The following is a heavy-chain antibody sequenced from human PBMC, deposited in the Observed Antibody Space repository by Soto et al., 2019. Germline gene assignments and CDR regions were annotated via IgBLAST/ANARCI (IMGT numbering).Heavy chain of an antibody. CDR2: ISTYNANT. CDR1: GYIFSNYG. CDR3: ARERDGSSWSSAESLQY. D-gene: IGHD6-13*01. Sequence: ASVKVSCKASGYIFSNYGISWVRQAPGQGLEWMGWISTYNANTYYAQKFQGRVTMATDTSTSTAYMELRSLRSDDTAVFYCARERDGSSWSSAESLQYWGQGTLVTVSS. J-gene: IGHJ1*01. V-gene: IGHV1-18*01.